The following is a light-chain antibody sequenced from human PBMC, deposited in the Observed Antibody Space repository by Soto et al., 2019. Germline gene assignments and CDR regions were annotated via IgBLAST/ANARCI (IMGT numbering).Light chain of an antibody. CDR3: QQYNNWPPST. CDR2: DKS. CDR1: QSVNHN. J-gene: IGKJ5*01. Sequence: DRGMAQAPGSLSASPGEGVSLSWRASQSVNHNLAWCLQKPGQAPRLLIYDKSSRAPRVPARFSGSGTGTDFTLTNNSLQSEDVGVYYCQQYNNWPPSTFGQGTRLEIK. V-gene: IGKV3-15*01.